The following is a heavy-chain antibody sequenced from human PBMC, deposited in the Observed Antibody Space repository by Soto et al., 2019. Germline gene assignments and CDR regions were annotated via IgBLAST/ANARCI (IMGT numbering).Heavy chain of an antibody. CDR2: INAGNGNT. CDR1: GYTFTSYA. CDR3: AREDKPGGYTPPGTSGFDS. V-gene: IGHV1-3*01. Sequence: ASVKVSCKASGYTFTSYAMNWVRQAPGQRLEWMGWINAGNGNTKYSQKFQGRVTITRDTSASTAYMELSSLRSDDTVVYYCAREDKPGGYTPPGTSGFDSWGQGTLVTVSS. J-gene: IGHJ4*02. D-gene: IGHD5-12*01.